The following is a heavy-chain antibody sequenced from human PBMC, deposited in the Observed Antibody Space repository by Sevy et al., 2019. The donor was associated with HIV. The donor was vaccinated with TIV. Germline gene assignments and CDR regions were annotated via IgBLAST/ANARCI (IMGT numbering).Heavy chain of an antibody. J-gene: IGHJ6*02. CDR3: ARDHSAATTLIRYYYYYGMDV. CDR1: GGSISSYY. CDR2: IYYSGST. D-gene: IGHD6-25*01. V-gene: IGHV4-59*01. Sequence: SETLSLTCTVSGGSISSYYWSWIRQPPGKGLEWIGYIYYSGSTNYNPSLKSRVTISVETSKNQFSLKLSSVTAADTAVYYCARDHSAATTLIRYYYYYGMDVWGQGTTVTVSS.